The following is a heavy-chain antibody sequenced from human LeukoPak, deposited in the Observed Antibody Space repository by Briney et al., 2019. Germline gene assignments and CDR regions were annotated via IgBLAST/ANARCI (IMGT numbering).Heavy chain of an antibody. CDR3: AKVFYDFWSSYDY. Sequence: GGSLRLSWAAAGCTFSSHSMNWVRQAPGKGLGWVSSISSSSSYIYYADSVKGRFTISRDNAKNSLYLQMNSLRAEDTAVYYCAKVFYDFWSSYDYWGQGTLVTVSS. CDR1: GCTFSSHS. D-gene: IGHD3-3*01. CDR2: ISSSSSYI. J-gene: IGHJ4*02. V-gene: IGHV3-21*01.